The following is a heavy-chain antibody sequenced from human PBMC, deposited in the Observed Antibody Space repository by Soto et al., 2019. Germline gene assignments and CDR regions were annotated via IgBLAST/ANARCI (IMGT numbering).Heavy chain of an antibody. V-gene: IGHV4-31*03. D-gene: IGHD3-10*01. J-gene: IGHJ5*02. CDR2: IYYSGST. CDR1: GGSISSGGYY. CDR3: ARDLGVWFGELQNWFDP. Sequence: QVQLQESGPGLVKPSQTLSLTCTVSGGSISSGGYYWSWIRQHPGKGLEWIGYIYYSGSTYYNPSLKSRVTISVDTSKNQFSLKLSSVTAADTAVYYCARDLGVWFGELQNWFDPWGQGTLVTVSS.